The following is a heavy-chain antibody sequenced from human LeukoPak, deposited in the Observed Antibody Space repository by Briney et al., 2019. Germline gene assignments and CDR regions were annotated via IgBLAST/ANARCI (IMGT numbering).Heavy chain of an antibody. CDR2: MNPNSGNT. V-gene: IGHV1-8*01. Sequence: ASVKVSCKASGYTFTSYDINWVRQAPGQGLEWMGWMNPNSGNTGYAQKFQGRVTMTRNTSISTAYMELSSLRSEDTAVCYCARGPGSYYVGWFDPWGQGTLVTVSS. J-gene: IGHJ5*02. D-gene: IGHD1-26*01. CDR3: ARGPGSYYVGWFDP. CDR1: GYTFTSYD.